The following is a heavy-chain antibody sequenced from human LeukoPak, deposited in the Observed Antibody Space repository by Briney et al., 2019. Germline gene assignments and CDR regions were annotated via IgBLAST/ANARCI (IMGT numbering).Heavy chain of an antibody. D-gene: IGHD1-26*01. J-gene: IGHJ1*01. CDR1: GFTFSSYA. V-gene: IGHV3-23*01. Sequence: PGGSLRLSCAASGFTFSSYAMNWVRQAPGKGLEWVSVISGSGGTTYYSDSVKGRFTISRDNAKNSLYLQMNSLRAEDTALYYCAKDSHFLSGSYNFEYFQHWGQGTLVTVSS. CDR3: AKDSHFLSGSYNFEYFQH. CDR2: ISGSGGTT.